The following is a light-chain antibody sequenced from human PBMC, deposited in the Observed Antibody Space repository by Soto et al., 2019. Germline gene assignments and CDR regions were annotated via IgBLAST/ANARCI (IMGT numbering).Light chain of an antibody. V-gene: IGKV3-20*01. Sequence: EIVLTQSPGTLSLSPGERATLSCRASQSVSSSYLAWYQQKPGQAHRLLIFAASSRATGIPDRFSGSGSGTDFTLTVSRLEPEDFAVYFCQQYGSSPYTFGQGTKLEI. CDR1: QSVSSSY. J-gene: IGKJ2*01. CDR2: AAS. CDR3: QQYGSSPYT.